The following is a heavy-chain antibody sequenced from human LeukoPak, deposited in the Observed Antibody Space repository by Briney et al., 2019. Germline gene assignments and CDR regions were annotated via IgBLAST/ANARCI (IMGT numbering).Heavy chain of an antibody. CDR2: IYTSGST. CDR1: GGSISSYY. Sequence: SETLSLTCTVSGGSISSYYWSWIRQPAGKGLEWIGRIYTSGSTNYNPSLKSRVTMSLDTSKNQFSLKLSSVTAADTAVYYCARDSSYGDDPSFDYWGQGTLVTVSS. V-gene: IGHV4-4*07. J-gene: IGHJ4*02. CDR3: ARDSSYGDDPSFDY. D-gene: IGHD4-17*01.